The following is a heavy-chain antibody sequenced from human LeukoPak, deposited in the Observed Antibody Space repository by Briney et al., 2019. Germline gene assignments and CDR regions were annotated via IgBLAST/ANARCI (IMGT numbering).Heavy chain of an antibody. J-gene: IGHJ4*02. V-gene: IGHV3-53*01. Sequence: GGSLXLSCAASGFTVSSNYMSWVRQAPGKGLEWVSVIYSDSSRYYADSVKGRFTISRDNSKNTLYLQMNSLRAEDTAVYYCAGMSSGWPHDTFDYWGQGTLVTVSS. CDR3: AGMSSGWPHDTFDY. CDR1: GFTVSSNY. D-gene: IGHD6-19*01. CDR2: IYSDSSR.